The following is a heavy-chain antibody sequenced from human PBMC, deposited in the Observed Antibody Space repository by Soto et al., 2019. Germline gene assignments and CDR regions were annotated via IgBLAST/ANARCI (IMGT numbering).Heavy chain of an antibody. V-gene: IGHV4-38-2*01. D-gene: IGHD1-1*01. CDR3: ASHPLNWSDADS. J-gene: IGHJ4*02. CDR1: GYSISLGYY. Sequence: SETLSLTCAVSGYSISLGYYWGWIRQPPGKGLEWIGSIYHSGNTYYNPSLKSRVSISLDTSKNHFSLELTSVTAADTAVYYCASHPLNWSDADSWGQGVLVTVSS. CDR2: IYHSGNT.